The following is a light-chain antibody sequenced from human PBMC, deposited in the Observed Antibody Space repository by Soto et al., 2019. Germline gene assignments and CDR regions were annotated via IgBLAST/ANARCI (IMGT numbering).Light chain of an antibody. Sequence: EIVMTQSPATLSVSPGERATLSCRASQSVGSKLAWYQHKPGQAPRLLIYDVSTRATGIPARFSGSGSGTELTLTISSLQSEDFAVYYCQQSNNWPPVTFGPGTKVDIK. CDR3: QQSNNWPPVT. CDR2: DVS. CDR1: QSVGSK. V-gene: IGKV3-15*01. J-gene: IGKJ3*01.